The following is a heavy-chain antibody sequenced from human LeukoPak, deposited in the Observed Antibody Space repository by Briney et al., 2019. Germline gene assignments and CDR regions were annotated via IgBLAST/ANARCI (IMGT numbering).Heavy chain of an antibody. V-gene: IGHV4-59*01. CDR1: GGSISSYY. CDR3: ARGLGDFWSGSTPAYYFDY. Sequence: SETLSLTCTVSGGSISSYYWSWIRQPPGKGLEWVGDIYYSGSTNYNPSLKSRVTISVDTSKNHFSLKLSSVTAADTAVYYCARGLGDFWSGSTPAYYFDYWGQGTLVTVSS. J-gene: IGHJ4*02. CDR2: IYYSGST. D-gene: IGHD3-3*01.